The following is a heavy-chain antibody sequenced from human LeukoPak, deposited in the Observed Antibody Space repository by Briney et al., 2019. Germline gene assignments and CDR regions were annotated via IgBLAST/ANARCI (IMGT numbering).Heavy chain of an antibody. Sequence: SETLSLTCTVSSGSIINSDLYWSWIRQSPGKGLEWIGYIYHSTNTYYNPSLNTRVTMSVDTSKNQFSLRLTSVTAADTAVYYCAGGIGTTVRGYFDFWGQGILVTVSS. CDR2: IYHSTNT. D-gene: IGHD4-11*01. J-gene: IGHJ4*02. V-gene: IGHV4-30-2*06. CDR1: SGSIINSDLY. CDR3: AGGIGTTVRGYFDF.